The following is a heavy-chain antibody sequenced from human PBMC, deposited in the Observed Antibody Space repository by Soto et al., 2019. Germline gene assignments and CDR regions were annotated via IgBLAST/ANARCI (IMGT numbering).Heavy chain of an antibody. CDR1: GGSISSYY. CDR2: IYYSGST. Sequence: SETLSLTCTVSGGSISSYYWSWIRQPPGKGLEWIGYIYYSGSTNYNPSLKSRVTISVDTSKNQFSLKLSSVTAADTAVYYCARVGCSSTSCSNNYYYYYYMDVWGKGTTVTVSS. J-gene: IGHJ6*03. D-gene: IGHD2-2*01. V-gene: IGHV4-59*01. CDR3: ARVGCSSTSCSNNYYYYYYMDV.